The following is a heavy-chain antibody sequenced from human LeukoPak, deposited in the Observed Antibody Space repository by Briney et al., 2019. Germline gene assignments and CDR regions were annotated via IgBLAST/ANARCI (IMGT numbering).Heavy chain of an antibody. Sequence: GGSLRLSCAASGFTSSSYAMSWVRQAPGKGLEWVSAISGSGGSTYYADSVKGRFTISRDNSKNTLYLQMNSLRAEDTAVYYCAKDETRVEMATSRVYYFDYWGQGTLVTVSS. CDR1: GFTSSSYA. V-gene: IGHV3-23*01. CDR2: ISGSGGST. D-gene: IGHD5-24*01. J-gene: IGHJ4*02. CDR3: AKDETRVEMATSRVYYFDY.